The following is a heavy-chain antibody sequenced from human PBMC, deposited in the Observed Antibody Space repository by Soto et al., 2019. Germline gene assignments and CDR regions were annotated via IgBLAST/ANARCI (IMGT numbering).Heavy chain of an antibody. CDR2: IYYSGST. CDR1: GGSISSGGYY. J-gene: IGHJ5*02. D-gene: IGHD6-19*01. V-gene: IGHV4-31*03. Sequence: SETLSLTCTVSGGSISSGGYYWSWIRQHPGKGLEWIGYIYYSGSTYYNPSLKSRVTISVDTSKNQFSLKLSSVTAADTAVYYCARDIVAMAGNHLWGQGTLVTVSS. CDR3: ARDIVAMAGNHL.